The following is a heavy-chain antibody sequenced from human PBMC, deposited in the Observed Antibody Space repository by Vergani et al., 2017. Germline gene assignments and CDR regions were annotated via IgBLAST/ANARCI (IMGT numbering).Heavy chain of an antibody. J-gene: IGHJ3*02. Sequence: QVQLVQSGAEVKKPGASVKVSCKASGYTFTSYDINWVRQATGQGLEWMGWMNPNSGNTGYAQKFQGRVTMTRNTSISTAYMELSSLRSEDTAVYYCARDPDIVVVPAAIRGNAFDIWGQGTMVTVSS. CDR2: MNPNSGNT. V-gene: IGHV1-8*01. CDR1: GYTFTSYD. CDR3: ARDPDIVVVPAAIRGNAFDI. D-gene: IGHD2-2*02.